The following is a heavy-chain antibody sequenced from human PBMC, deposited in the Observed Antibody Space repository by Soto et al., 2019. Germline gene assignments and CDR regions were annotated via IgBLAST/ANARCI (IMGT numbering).Heavy chain of an antibody. V-gene: IGHV1-8*01. CDR3: ARRGVYYDFCSGYYYYYYYMDV. D-gene: IGHD3-3*01. Sequence: QVQLVQSGAEVKKPGASVKVSCKASGYTFTSYDINWVRQATGQGLEWMGWMNPNSGNTGYAQKFQGRVTMTRNTSISTAYMELSSLRSEDTAVYYCARRGVYYDFCSGYYYYYYYMDVWGKGTTVTVSS. CDR1: GYTFTSYD. J-gene: IGHJ6*03. CDR2: MNPNSGNT.